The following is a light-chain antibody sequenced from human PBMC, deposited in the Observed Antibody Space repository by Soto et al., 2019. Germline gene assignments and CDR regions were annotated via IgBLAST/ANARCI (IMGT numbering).Light chain of an antibody. J-gene: IGKJ1*01. CDR2: GAS. Sequence: TQSPSTLSASVGDRVTITCRASQSVSSSYLAWYQQKPGQAPRLLIYGASSRATGIPDRFSDSGSGTDFTLTISRLEPEDFAVYYCQQYGSSPRTFGQGTKVDIK. CDR3: QQYGSSPRT. CDR1: QSVSSSY. V-gene: IGKV3-20*01.